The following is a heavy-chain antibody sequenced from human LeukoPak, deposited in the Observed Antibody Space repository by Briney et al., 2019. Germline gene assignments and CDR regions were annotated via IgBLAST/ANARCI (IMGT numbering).Heavy chain of an antibody. CDR3: ARGFPWLSDYVWGSYRSGPPRPNWFDP. Sequence: AAVNDTCLASGCIFISYDMNWVRQATGQEVAWMGCINHNSCKTDYAQKFHGRVTMPRNTSINKASVYLSSLRSEDTAVYYFARGFPWLSDYVWGSYRSGPPRPNWFDPWGQGTLVTVSS. V-gene: IGHV1-8*01. J-gene: IGHJ5*02. CDR2: INHNSCKT. CDR1: GCIFISYD. D-gene: IGHD3-16*02.